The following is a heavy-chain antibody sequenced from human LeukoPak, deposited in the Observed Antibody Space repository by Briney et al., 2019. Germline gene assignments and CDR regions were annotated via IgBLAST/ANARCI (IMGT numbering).Heavy chain of an antibody. Sequence: SETLSLTCTVSGGSISSYYWSWIRQPPGKGLEWTGYIYYSGSTNYNPSLKSRVTISVDTSKNQFSLNLSSVTAADTAVYYCARQVVGAPFDNWGQGTLVTVSS. CDR3: ARQVVGAPFDN. D-gene: IGHD1-26*01. J-gene: IGHJ4*02. CDR2: IYYSGST. CDR1: GGSISSYY. V-gene: IGHV4-59*08.